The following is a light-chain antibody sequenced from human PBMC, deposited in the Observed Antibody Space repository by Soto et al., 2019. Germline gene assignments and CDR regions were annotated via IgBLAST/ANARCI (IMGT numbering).Light chain of an antibody. CDR1: QSVSIL. CDR2: DAS. V-gene: IGKV3-20*01. J-gene: IGKJ4*01. Sequence: EIVMTQSPATLSVSPGERATLSCRASQSVSILLAWYQQKPGQAPRLLIYDASSRATGIPDRFSGGGSGTDFTLTISRLEPEDFAVYYCQQYGSSPLTFGGGTKVDIK. CDR3: QQYGSSPLT.